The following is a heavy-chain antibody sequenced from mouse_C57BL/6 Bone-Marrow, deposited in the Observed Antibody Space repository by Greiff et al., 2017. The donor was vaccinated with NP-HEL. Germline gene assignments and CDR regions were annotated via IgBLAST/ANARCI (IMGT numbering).Heavy chain of an antibody. CDR3: VGLPWFAY. Sequence: EVQLVESGGGLVQPKGSLKLSCAASGFSFNTYAMNWVRQAPGKGLEWVARIRSKSNNYATYYAESVKDRFTISRDDSESMLYLQMNNLKTEATAMYYYVGLPWFAYWGQGTLVTVSA. CDR2: IRSKSNNYAT. CDR1: GFSFNTYA. J-gene: IGHJ3*01. V-gene: IGHV10-1*01.